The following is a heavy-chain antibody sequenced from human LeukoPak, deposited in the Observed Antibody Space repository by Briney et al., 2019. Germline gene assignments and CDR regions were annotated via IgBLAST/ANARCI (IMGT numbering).Heavy chain of an antibody. D-gene: IGHD5-24*01. CDR1: GGSISSGDYY. CDR2: IYYSGSI. J-gene: IGHJ6*02. Sequence: PSQTLSLTCTVSGGSISSGDYYWSWIRQPPGKGLEWIGYIYYSGSIYYNPSLKSRVTISVDTSKNQFSLKLSSVTAADTAVYYCAREPDGYYYGMDVWGQGTTVTVSS. CDR3: AREPDGYYYGMDV. V-gene: IGHV4-30-4*01.